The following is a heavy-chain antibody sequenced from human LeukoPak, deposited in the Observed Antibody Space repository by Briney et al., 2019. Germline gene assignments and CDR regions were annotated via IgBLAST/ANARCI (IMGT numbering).Heavy chain of an antibody. CDR1: GGTFSSYT. J-gene: IGHJ6*03. D-gene: IGHD5-12*01. Sequence: ASVKVSCKASGGTFSSYTISWLRQAPGQGLEWMGRIIPILGIANYAQKFQGRVTITADKSTSTAYMELSSLRSEDTAVYYCASHRFQGGATINYYYMDVWGKGTTVTVSS. CDR2: IIPILGIA. V-gene: IGHV1-69*02. CDR3: ASHRFQGGATINYYYMDV.